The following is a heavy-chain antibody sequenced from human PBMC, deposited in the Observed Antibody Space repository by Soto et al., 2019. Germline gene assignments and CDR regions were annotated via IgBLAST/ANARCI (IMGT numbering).Heavy chain of an antibody. J-gene: IGHJ4*02. V-gene: IGHV3-30*03. Sequence: PGGSLRLSCAASGFTFSTYGMHWVRQAPGKGLEWAAVISYDGSNKYYADSVKGRFTISRDNSKNTLYLQMNSLRAEDTAVYYCARPRYDSSGTPFDHWGQGTLVTVSS. CDR2: ISYDGSNK. CDR1: GFTFSTYG. CDR3: ARPRYDSSGTPFDH. D-gene: IGHD3-22*01.